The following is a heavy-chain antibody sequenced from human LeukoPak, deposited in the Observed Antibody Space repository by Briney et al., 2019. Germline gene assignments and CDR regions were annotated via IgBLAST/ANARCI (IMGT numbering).Heavy chain of an antibody. CDR1: GGTFSSYA. CDR2: IIPIFGTA. Sequence: GASVKVSCKASGGTFSSYAISWVRQAPGQGLEWMGGIIPIFGTANYAQKFQGRVTITADESTSTAYMELSSLRSEDTAVYYCASRSGSYWPYYYYGMDVWGQGTTVTVSS. CDR3: ASRSGSYWPYYYYGMDV. J-gene: IGHJ6*02. D-gene: IGHD3-10*01. V-gene: IGHV1-69*01.